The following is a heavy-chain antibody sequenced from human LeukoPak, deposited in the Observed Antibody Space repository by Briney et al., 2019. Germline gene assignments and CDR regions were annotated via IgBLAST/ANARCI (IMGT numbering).Heavy chain of an antibody. D-gene: IGHD6-13*01. Sequence: ASVKVSCKASGYTFTSYGISWVRQVPGQGLEWMGWISAYNGNTNYAQKLQGRVTMTTDTSTSTAYMELRSLRSDDTAVYYCARVIIAAAGRYWYFDLWGRGTLVTVSS. CDR3: ARVIIAAAGRYWYFDL. J-gene: IGHJ2*01. CDR1: GYTFTSYG. V-gene: IGHV1-18*01. CDR2: ISAYNGNT.